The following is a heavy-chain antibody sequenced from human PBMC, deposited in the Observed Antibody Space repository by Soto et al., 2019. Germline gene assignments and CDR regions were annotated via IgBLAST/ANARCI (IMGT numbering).Heavy chain of an antibody. D-gene: IGHD2-21*01. CDR2: LSGSGDRA. J-gene: IGHJ4*02. Sequence: EVQLLESGGGLIQPGGSLRLSCGASGFTFSNYGMTWVRQAPGKGLEWVSTLSGSGDRAFYADPVKGRFTISRDNSKNTLYLQMNSLSAEDTAIYYCAKEMIASTLADFFDYWGQGILVTVSS. CDR3: AKEMIASTLADFFDY. CDR1: GFTFSNYG. V-gene: IGHV3-23*01.